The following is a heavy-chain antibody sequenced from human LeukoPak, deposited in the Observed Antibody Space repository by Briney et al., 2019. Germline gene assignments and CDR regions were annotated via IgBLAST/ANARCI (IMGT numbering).Heavy chain of an antibody. CDR3: TRGQIQRGHFDY. J-gene: IGHJ4*02. CDR2: TYYRSKWYT. V-gene: IGHV6-1*01. Sequence: SQTLSLTCDISGDSVSSNSATWNWIRQSPSRGLEWLGRTYYRSKWYTDYAISVKGRITINPDTSQNQFSLQLTSVTPEDTAAYYCTRGQIQRGHFDYWGQGTLVTVSS. CDR1: GDSVSSNSAT.